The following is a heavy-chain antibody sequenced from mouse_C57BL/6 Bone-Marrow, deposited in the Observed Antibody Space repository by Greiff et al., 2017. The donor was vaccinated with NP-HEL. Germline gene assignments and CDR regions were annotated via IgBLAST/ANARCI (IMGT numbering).Heavy chain of an antibody. CDR2: IDPSDSYT. V-gene: IGHV1-50*01. CDR1: GYTFTSYW. J-gene: IGHJ3*01. CDR3: ARGTVDGFAY. Sequence: VQLQQSGAELVKPGASVKLSCKASGYTFTSYWMQWVKQRPGQGLEWIGEIDPSDSYTNYNQKFKGKATLTVDTSSSTAYMQLSSLTSEDSAVYYCARGTVDGFAYWGQGTLVTVSA.